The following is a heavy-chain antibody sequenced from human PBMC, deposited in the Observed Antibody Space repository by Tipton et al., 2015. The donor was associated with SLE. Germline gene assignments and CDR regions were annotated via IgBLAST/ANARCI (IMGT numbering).Heavy chain of an antibody. Sequence: VQLVQSGAEVKKPGESLRISCKGSGYSFTSYWISWVRQMPGKGLEWMGRIDPSDSYTNYSPSFQGHVTISADKSISTAYLQWSSLKASDTAMYYCARPARYYYDSSGSPYAFDIWGQGTMVTVSS. CDR1: GYSFTSYW. D-gene: IGHD3-22*01. J-gene: IGHJ3*02. CDR2: IDPSDSYT. CDR3: ARPARYYYDSSGSPYAFDI. V-gene: IGHV5-10-1*01.